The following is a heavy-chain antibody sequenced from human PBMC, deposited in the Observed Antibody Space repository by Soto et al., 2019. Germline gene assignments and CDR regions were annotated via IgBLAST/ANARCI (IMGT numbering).Heavy chain of an antibody. V-gene: IGHV4-59*01. CDR1: GGSISSYY. J-gene: IGHJ4*02. D-gene: IGHD6-19*01. CDR2: IYYSGST. CDR3: ARENSSGWYPHLDY. Sequence: PSETLSLTCTVSGGSISSYYWSWIRQPPGKGLEWIGYIYYSGSTNYNPSLKSRVTISVDTSKNQFSLKLSSVTAADTAVYYCARENSSGWYPHLDYWGQGTLVTVSS.